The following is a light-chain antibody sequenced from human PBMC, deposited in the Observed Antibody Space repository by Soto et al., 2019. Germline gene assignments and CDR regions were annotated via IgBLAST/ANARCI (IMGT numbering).Light chain of an antibody. Sequence: QSVLTQSPSASGTPGQRVIIACSGSSSNIGSNHVNWYRHLPGAAPKLLIFRGDQRPSGVPDRFSGSKSGTTASLAISGLKSGDEADYYCAAWDDSRYGVVFGGGTKLTVL. CDR1: SSNIGSNH. J-gene: IGLJ2*01. CDR2: RGD. CDR3: AAWDDSRYGVV. V-gene: IGLV1-44*01.